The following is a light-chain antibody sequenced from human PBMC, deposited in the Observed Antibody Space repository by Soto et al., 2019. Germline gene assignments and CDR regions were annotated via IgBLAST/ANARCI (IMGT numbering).Light chain of an antibody. J-gene: IGLJ2*01. Sequence: QSVLTQPPSASGTPGQTVTISCSGSWPNIGSNVVNWYQQLPGAAPKLLFSSNDHRPSGVPDRFSGSKSDTSASLAISGLQSEDEADYYCAAWDDSLNGVFFGGGTKLTVL. CDR3: AAWDDSLNGVF. CDR1: WPNIGSNV. V-gene: IGLV1-44*01. CDR2: SND.